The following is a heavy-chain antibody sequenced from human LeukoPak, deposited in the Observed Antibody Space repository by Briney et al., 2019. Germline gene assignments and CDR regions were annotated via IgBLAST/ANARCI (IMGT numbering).Heavy chain of an antibody. Sequence: GASVRVSCKASGYTFTGYYMHWVRQAPGQGLEWMGRINHNCGGTNYAQKFQGRDTMTRDTSISTAYMALSRLRSDDTAVYYCASFFTAMEIDYWGQGTLVTVSS. CDR2: INHNCGGT. CDR3: ASFFTAMEIDY. J-gene: IGHJ4*02. D-gene: IGHD5-18*01. V-gene: IGHV1-2*06. CDR1: GYTFTGYY.